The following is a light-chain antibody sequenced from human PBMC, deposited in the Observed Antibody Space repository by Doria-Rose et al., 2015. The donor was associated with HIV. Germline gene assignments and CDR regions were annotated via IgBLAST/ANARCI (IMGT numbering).Light chain of an antibody. CDR3: QQYNSYSPSA. CDR1: QTISGW. J-gene: IGKJ1*01. Sequence: DIRMTQPPSTLSASVGDRVSITCRASQTISGWLAWYQQKPWKAPKLLIYYASTLENGVPSRFSGSGSGTEFALTISSLQPDDFATYYCQQYNSYSPSAFGQGTKVEIK. CDR2: YAS. V-gene: IGKV1-5*03.